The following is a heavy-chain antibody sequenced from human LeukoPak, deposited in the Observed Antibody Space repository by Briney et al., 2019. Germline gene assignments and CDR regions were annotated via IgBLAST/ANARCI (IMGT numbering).Heavy chain of an antibody. CDR3: ATSTGGSVSVFDY. CDR1: GYSFTSYW. V-gene: IGHV5-51*01. CDR2: IYPGDSDT. J-gene: IGHJ4*02. D-gene: IGHD2-15*01. Sequence: GEALQISFKGSGYSFTSYWIGWVRPMPGKGVEGMGIIYPGDSDTRYSPSFQGQVTISADKSISTAYLQWSSLKASDTAMYYCATSTGGSVSVFDYWGQGTLVTVSS.